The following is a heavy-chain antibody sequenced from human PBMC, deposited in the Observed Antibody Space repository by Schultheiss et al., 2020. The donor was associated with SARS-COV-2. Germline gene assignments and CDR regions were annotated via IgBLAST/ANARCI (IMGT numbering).Heavy chain of an antibody. J-gene: IGHJ6*02. CDR2: IYTSGST. CDR1: GGSISSYY. D-gene: IGHD3-10*01. CDR3: ARGQEVVRGVPSYYGMDV. Sequence: SQTLSLTCTVSGGSISSYYWSWIRQPPGKGLEWIGRIYTSGSTNYNPSLKSRVTMSVDTSKNQFSLKLSSVTAADTAVYYCARGQEVVRGVPSYYGMDVWGQGTTVTVAS. V-gene: IGHV4-4*07.